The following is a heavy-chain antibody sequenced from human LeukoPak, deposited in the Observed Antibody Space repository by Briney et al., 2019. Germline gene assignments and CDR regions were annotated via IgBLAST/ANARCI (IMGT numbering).Heavy chain of an antibody. D-gene: IGHD2-21*01. V-gene: IGHV3-15*07. Sequence: GGSLRLSCTASGFTFSNYGFHWVRQAPGKGLEWVGRIKPKTDGETTEYAAPVKGRFSISRDDSKNMLYLQMNSLKTEDTAVYYCITPLPYSAQGGQGTLVTVSS. CDR2: IKPKTDGETT. CDR1: GFTFSNYG. J-gene: IGHJ4*02. CDR3: ITPLPYSAQ.